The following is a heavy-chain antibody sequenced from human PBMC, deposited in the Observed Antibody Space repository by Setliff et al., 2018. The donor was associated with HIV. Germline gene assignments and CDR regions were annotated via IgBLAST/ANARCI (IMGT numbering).Heavy chain of an antibody. Sequence: SETLSLTCSVSGGSVSSVNYYWSWIRQPPGKGLEWIGYIHYTGSTTYNPSLKSRVTISVDTSKNQFSLRLTSVTAADTAVYFCARGSRSPLVNKFRVTPAFDYWGQGTLVTVSS. D-gene: IGHD2-21*02. CDR2: IHYTGST. CDR3: ARGSRSPLVNKFRVTPAFDY. V-gene: IGHV4-61*01. J-gene: IGHJ4*01. CDR1: GGSVSSVNYY.